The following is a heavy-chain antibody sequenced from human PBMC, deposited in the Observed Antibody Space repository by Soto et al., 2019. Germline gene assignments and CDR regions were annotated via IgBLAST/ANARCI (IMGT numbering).Heavy chain of an antibody. V-gene: IGHV4-34*01. CDR3: ARIDGSGWFFDY. J-gene: IGHJ4*02. Sequence: QVQLQQWGAGLLKPSETLSLTCAVYGGSFSGYYWSWIRQPPGKGLEWIGVINHSGSTNYNPSLKSRVTISVDTSKNQFSLKLRSVTAADAAVYFCARIDGSGWFFDYWGQGTLVTVSS. CDR1: GGSFSGYY. CDR2: INHSGST. D-gene: IGHD6-19*01.